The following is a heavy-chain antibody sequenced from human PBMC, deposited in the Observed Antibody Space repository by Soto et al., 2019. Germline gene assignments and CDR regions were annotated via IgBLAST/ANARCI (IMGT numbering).Heavy chain of an antibody. CDR2: ISDTGGGT. V-gene: IGHV3-23*01. J-gene: IGHJ5*02. CDR3: AIGRRKTSGSNTWFDP. Sequence: EVQLLESGGGLVLPGGSLRLSCAASGVTFSTYAMAWVRQAPGKGLEWVSTISDTGGGTFYADSVKGRFTISRDNSKNTLYLQMQSLRAEDTDISFCAIGRRKTSGSNTWFDPWGRGTQVTVSS. D-gene: IGHD2-15*01. CDR1: GVTFSTYA.